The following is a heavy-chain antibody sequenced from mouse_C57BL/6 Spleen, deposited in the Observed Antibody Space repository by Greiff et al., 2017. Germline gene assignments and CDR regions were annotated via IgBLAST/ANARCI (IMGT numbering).Heavy chain of an antibody. D-gene: IGHD2-4*01. CDR3: ARLGYDYEGFAY. CDR2: INPNNGGT. V-gene: IGHV1-18*01. Sequence: EVQLQQSGPELVKPGASVKIPCKASGYTFTDYNMDWVKQSHGKSLEWIGDINPNNGGTIYNQKFKGKATLTVDKSSSTAYMELRSLTSEDTAVYYCARLGYDYEGFAYWGQGTLVTVSA. J-gene: IGHJ3*01. CDR1: GYTFTDYN.